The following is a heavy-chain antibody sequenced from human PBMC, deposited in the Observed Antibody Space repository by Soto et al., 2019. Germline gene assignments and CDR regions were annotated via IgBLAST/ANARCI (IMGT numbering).Heavy chain of an antibody. D-gene: IGHD3-22*01. Sequence: QVQLQESGPGLVKPSQTLSLTCTVSGGSISSGGYYWSWIRQHPGKGLEWIGYIYYSGSTYYNPSLKSRVTISVATSKNQFSLKLSSVTAADTAVYYCARGRRGYYYFFDYWGQGTLVTVSS. CDR1: GGSISSGGYY. J-gene: IGHJ4*02. V-gene: IGHV4-31*03. CDR3: ARGRRGYYYFFDY. CDR2: IYYSGST.